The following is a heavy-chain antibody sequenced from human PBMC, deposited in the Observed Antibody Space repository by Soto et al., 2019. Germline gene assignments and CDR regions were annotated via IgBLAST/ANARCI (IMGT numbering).Heavy chain of an antibody. V-gene: IGHV3-33*01. CDR1: GSIFRGYG. CDR2: IRFDGSNE. J-gene: IGHJ4*02. CDR3: ARDGIGGTVFRGYLDY. Sequence: QVPLVESGGGVAQPGTSLRLSCAASGSIFRGYGMHWVRQAPGKGLEWVAIIRFDGSNEHYADSVKGRFTISRDNSKNMLDLQMNSLRVEDTALYFCARDGIGGTVFRGYLDYWGQGTLVTVSS. D-gene: IGHD1-1*01.